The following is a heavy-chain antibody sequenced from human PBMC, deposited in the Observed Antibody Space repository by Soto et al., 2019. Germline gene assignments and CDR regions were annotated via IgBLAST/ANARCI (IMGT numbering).Heavy chain of an antibody. D-gene: IGHD2-2*01. Sequence: EVQLVESGGGLVQPGGSLRLSCAASGFTFSSYEMNWVRQAPGKGLEWVSYISSSGSTIYYADSVKGRFTISRDNAKNSLYLQMNSLRAEDTAVYYCARVPGCSSTSCQYYFDYWGQGTLVTVSS. V-gene: IGHV3-48*03. CDR1: GFTFSSYE. CDR2: ISSSGSTI. CDR3: ARVPGCSSTSCQYYFDY. J-gene: IGHJ4*02.